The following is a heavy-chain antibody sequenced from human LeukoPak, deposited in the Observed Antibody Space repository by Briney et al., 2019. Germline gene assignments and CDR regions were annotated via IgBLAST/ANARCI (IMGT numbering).Heavy chain of an antibody. D-gene: IGHD5-18*01. CDR1: GGSFSGYY. Sequence: SETLSLTCAVYGGSFSGYYWSWIRQPPGKGLEWIGEINHSGSTNYNPSLKSRVTISVDTSKSQFSLKLSSVTAADTAVYYCARAKKDVVDTAVGSVDYWGQGTLVTVSS. CDR2: INHSGST. V-gene: IGHV4-34*01. CDR3: ARAKKDVVDTAVGSVDY. J-gene: IGHJ4*02.